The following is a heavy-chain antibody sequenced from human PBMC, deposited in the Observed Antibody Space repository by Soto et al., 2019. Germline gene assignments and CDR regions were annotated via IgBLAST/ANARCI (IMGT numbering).Heavy chain of an antibody. Sequence: PGGSLRLSCAASGFTFSSYGMHWVRQAPGKGLEWVAVISYDGSNKYYADSVKGRFTISRDNSKNTLYLQMNSLRAEDTAAYYCANIIAGFGELLSLRRGMHVWGQGTTVTVSS. D-gene: IGHD3-10*01. CDR3: ANIIAGFGELLSLRRGMHV. V-gene: IGHV3-30*18. CDR1: GFTFSSYG. CDR2: ISYDGSNK. J-gene: IGHJ6*02.